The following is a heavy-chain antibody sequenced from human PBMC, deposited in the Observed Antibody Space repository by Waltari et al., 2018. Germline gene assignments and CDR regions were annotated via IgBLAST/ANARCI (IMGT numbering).Heavy chain of an antibody. J-gene: IGHJ4*02. CDR2: ISGSGGST. CDR1: GFTFSSYA. D-gene: IGHD5-18*01. Sequence: EVQLLESGGGLVQPGGSLRLSCAASGFTFSSYAMSWVRQAPGKGLEWVSAISGSGGSTYYADALKGRFTISRDNSKNTLYLQMNSLRAEDTAVYYCAKTWIQLWDYFDYWGQGTLVTVSS. V-gene: IGHV3-23*01. CDR3: AKTWIQLWDYFDY.